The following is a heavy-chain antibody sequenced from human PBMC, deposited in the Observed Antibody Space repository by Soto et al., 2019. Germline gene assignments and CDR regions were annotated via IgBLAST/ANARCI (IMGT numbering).Heavy chain of an antibody. J-gene: IGHJ4*02. Sequence: QVQLVESGGGVVQPGRSLRLSCAASGFTFSSYAMHWVRQAPGKGLEWVAVMAYDGSNKYYADSVKCLFTMSRDNSKNTLKLQMNRLRAADTAVYYCARFKGCSGGSCYPYFDSWGQGTLVTVS. CDR1: GFTFSSYA. V-gene: IGHV3-30-3*01. CDR3: ARFKGCSGGSCYPYFDS. D-gene: IGHD2-15*01. CDR2: MAYDGSNK.